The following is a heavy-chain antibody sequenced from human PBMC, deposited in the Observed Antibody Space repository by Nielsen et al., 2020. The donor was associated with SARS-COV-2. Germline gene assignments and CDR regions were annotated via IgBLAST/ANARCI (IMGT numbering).Heavy chain of an antibody. CDR2: ISYDGSNK. J-gene: IGHJ6*03. CDR1: GFTFSSTW. D-gene: IGHD6-13*01. V-gene: IGHV3-30*18. Sequence: GESLKISCSASGFTFSSTWMDWVRQAPGKGLEWVAVISYDGSNKYYADSVKGRFTISRDNSKNTLYLQMNSLRAEDTAVYYCAKWSAAGTLYYYYYMDVWGKGTTVTVSS. CDR3: AKWSAAGTLYYYYYMDV.